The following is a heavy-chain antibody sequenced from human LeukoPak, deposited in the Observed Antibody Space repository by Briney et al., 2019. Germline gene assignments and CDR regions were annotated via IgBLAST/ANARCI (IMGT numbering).Heavy chain of an antibody. Sequence: GGSLRLSCAASGFTFSSYGMHWVRQAPGKGLEWVAGILYDGSNKYYADSVKGRFTISRDNSKNTLYLQMNSLRAEDTAVYYCARIMTTVTSWGQGTLVTVSS. CDR1: GFTFSSYG. J-gene: IGHJ4*02. CDR2: ILYDGSNK. CDR3: ARIMTTVTS. V-gene: IGHV3-33*01. D-gene: IGHD4-17*01.